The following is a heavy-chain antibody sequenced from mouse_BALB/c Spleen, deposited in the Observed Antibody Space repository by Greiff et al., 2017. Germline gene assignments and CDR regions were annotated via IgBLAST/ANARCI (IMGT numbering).Heavy chain of an antibody. J-gene: IGHJ3*01. CDR3: TRSTMITTGFAY. CDR2: INPSNGGT. CDR1: GYTFTSYY. D-gene: IGHD2-4*01. Sequence: VQLQQSGAELVKPGASVKLSCKASGYTFTSYYMYWVKQRPGQGLEWIGEINPSNGGTNFNEKFKSKATLTVDKSSSTAYMHLSSLTSEDSAVYYCTRSTMITTGFAYWGQGTLVTVSA. V-gene: IGHV1S81*02.